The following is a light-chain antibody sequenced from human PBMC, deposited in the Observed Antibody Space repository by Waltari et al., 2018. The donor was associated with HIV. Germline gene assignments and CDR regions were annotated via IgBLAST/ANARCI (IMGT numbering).Light chain of an antibody. J-gene: IGKJ4*01. CDR1: QSVGSW. CDR2: KAS. CDR3: QQYYNYPLT. Sequence: DIQMTQSPSTLSASVGDRATTTCRASQSVGSWLAWYMQKPGKAPKLLIYKASSLESGVPSRFSGSGSGTEFTLTISSLQPDDFAGYYCQQYYNYPLTFGGGTKVEIK. V-gene: IGKV1-5*03.